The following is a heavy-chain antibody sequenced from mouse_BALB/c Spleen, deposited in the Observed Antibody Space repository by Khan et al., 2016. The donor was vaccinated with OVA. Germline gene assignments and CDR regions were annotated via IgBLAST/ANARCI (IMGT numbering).Heavy chain of an antibody. J-gene: IGHJ2*01. CDR2: INPSSGYT. Sequence: VELVESGAELARHGASVKMSCKASGYTFTSYTMHWVKQRPGQGLEWIGYINPSSGYTKYNQKFKDKATLTADKSSSTAYMQLSSLTSEDSAVYYCARTHERWGQGTTLTVSS. V-gene: IGHV1-4*01. CDR1: GYTFTSYT. CDR3: ARTHER.